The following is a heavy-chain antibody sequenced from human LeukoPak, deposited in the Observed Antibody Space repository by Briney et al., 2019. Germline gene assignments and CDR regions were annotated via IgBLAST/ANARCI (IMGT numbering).Heavy chain of an antibody. CDR3: ASAGTTMVRGATPYYYGMDV. J-gene: IGHJ6*02. CDR2: IIPILGIA. D-gene: IGHD3-10*01. CDR1: GGTFSSYA. Sequence: ASVKVSCKASGGTFSSYAISWVRQAPGQGLEWMGRIIPILGIANYAQKFQGRVTITADKSTSTAYMELSSLRSEDTAVYYCASAGTTMVRGATPYYYGMDVWGQRTTVTVSS. V-gene: IGHV1-69*04.